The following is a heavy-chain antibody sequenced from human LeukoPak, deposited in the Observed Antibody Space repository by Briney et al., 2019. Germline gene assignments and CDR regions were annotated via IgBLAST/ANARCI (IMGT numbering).Heavy chain of an antibody. J-gene: IGHJ4*02. CDR2: IYYSGST. V-gene: IGHV4-39*07. CDR1: GGSISSSSYY. Sequence: SETLSLTCTVSGGSISSSSYYWGWIRQPPGKGLEWIGSIYYSGSTYYNPSLKSRVTISVDTSKNQFSLKLSSVTAADTAVYYCARGPRWFGERREYFDYWGQGTLVTVSS. CDR3: ARGPRWFGERREYFDY. D-gene: IGHD3-10*01.